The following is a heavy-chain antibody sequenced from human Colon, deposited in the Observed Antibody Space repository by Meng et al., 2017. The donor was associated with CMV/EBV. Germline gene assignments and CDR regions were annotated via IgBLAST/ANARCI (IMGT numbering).Heavy chain of an antibody. J-gene: IGHJ4*02. CDR3: VRSSGWSLFDY. Sequence: VALVESGGGVKEPGASVKVSCKTSGYTFSDYYMHWVRQAPGQGLEWMGWIRSDGSATNYAQKFRGRVTMTRDASVSTAYMELSGLTSDDTAVYFCVRSSGWSLFDYWGPGALVTV. CDR1: GYTFSDYY. V-gene: IGHV1-2*02. CDR2: IRSDGSAT. D-gene: IGHD6-19*01.